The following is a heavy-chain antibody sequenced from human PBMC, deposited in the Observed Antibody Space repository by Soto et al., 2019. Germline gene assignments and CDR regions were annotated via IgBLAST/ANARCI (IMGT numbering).Heavy chain of an antibody. J-gene: IGHJ6*02. CDR1: GGTFSSYA. Sequence: SVKVSCKASGGTFSSYAISWVRQAPGQGLEWMGGIIPIFGTANYAQKFQGRVTITADESTSTAYMELSSLRSEDTAVYYCASPAGSGDYNHYYYYYGMDVCGQRSTVPVSS. V-gene: IGHV1-69*13. D-gene: IGHD3-3*01. CDR3: ASPAGSGDYNHYYYYYGMDV. CDR2: IIPIFGTA.